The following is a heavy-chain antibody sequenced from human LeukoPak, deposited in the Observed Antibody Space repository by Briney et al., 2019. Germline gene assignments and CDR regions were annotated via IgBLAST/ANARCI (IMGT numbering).Heavy chain of an antibody. CDR3: TRAYGDLPGAY. CDR2: IRSKANSYAT. J-gene: IGHJ4*02. Sequence: GGSVTLSCPASGFTFSGYAMHWVRQAAGKGLEWVGRIRSKANSYATAYAASVKGRFTISRDDSKNTAYLQMNSLKTEDTAVYYCTRAYGDLPGAYWGQGTLVTVSS. CDR1: GFTFSGYA. V-gene: IGHV3-73*01. D-gene: IGHD4-17*01.